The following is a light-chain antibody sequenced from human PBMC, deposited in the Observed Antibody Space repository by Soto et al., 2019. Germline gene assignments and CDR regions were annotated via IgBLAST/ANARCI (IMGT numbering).Light chain of an antibody. J-gene: IGKJ5*01. Sequence: DIQMTQSPSSLSASVGDRVTITCRASQDISVYLAWYQQKPGKVPKLLIYSASTLQSGVPSRFSGSGSGTDFTLTISSLQPEGVATYFCQKFNTAPLTFGQGTRLEI. V-gene: IGKV1-27*01. CDR2: SAS. CDR1: QDISVY. CDR3: QKFNTAPLT.